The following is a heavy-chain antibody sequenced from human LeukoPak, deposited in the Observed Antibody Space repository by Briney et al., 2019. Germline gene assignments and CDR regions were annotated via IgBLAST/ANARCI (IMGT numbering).Heavy chain of an antibody. CDR3: AKDPTPYGPIAVAHFDY. J-gene: IGHJ4*02. Sequence: GGSLRLSCAASGFTFSSYGMHWVRQAPGKGLGWVAFIRYDGSNKYYADSVKGRFTISRDNSKNTLYLQMNSLRAEDTAVYYCAKDPTPYGPIAVAHFDYWGQGTLVTVSS. D-gene: IGHD6-19*01. CDR2: IRYDGSNK. V-gene: IGHV3-30*02. CDR1: GFTFSSYG.